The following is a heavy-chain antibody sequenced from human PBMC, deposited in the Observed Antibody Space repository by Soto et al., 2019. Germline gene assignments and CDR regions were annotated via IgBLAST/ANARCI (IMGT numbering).Heavy chain of an antibody. V-gene: IGHV1-18*01. D-gene: IGHD1-26*01. CDR2: ISAYNGNT. CDR1: GYTFTSYG. J-gene: IGHJ4*02. CDR3: ARSGVWEPRDY. Sequence: QVQLVQSGAEVKKPGASVKVSCKASGYTFTSYGISWVRQAPGQGLEWMGWISAYNGNTNYAQKLQGRVTMTTDPSTRSAYMEMRRRRSDDTAVYYCARSGVWEPRDYWGQGTLVTVSS.